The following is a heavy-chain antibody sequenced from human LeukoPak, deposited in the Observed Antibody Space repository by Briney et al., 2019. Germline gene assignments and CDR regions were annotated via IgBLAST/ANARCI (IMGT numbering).Heavy chain of an antibody. J-gene: IGHJ4*02. D-gene: IGHD3-10*01. CDR1: GYSISTGYY. Sequence: SETLSLTCTVSGYSISTGYYWGWIRQPPGKGLEWIGSIYHSGTTYYNPSLKSRVTISVDASKNQFSLRLISVTAEDTAVYYCARGGHGDFDFWGQGILVTVSS. CDR2: IYHSGTT. V-gene: IGHV4-38-2*02. CDR3: ARGGHGDFDF.